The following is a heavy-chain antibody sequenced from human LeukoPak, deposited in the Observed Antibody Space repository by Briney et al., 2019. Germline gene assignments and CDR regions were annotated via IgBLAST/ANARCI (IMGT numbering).Heavy chain of an antibody. V-gene: IGHV4-4*07. D-gene: IGHD3-16*02. Sequence: SETLSLTCTVSGGSISSYYWSWIRQPAGKGLEWIGRIYTSGSTNYNPSLKSRVTMSVDTSKNQFSLKLSSVTAADTAVYYCARGGVWGSYHYFDYWGQGTLVTVSS. CDR2: IYTSGST. J-gene: IGHJ4*02. CDR1: GGSISSYY. CDR3: ARGGVWGSYHYFDY.